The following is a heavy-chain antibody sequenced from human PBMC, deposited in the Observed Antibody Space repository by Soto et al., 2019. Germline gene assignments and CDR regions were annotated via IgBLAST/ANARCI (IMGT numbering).Heavy chain of an antibody. Sequence: PGGSLRLSCTASGFTFGDYAMSWFREAPGKGLEWVGFIRSKAYGWTTEYAAPVKGRFTISRDDSKSIAYLQMNSLKTEDTVVYYCTRVSTMISWDAFDIWGQGTMVTVSS. CDR1: GFTFGDYA. J-gene: IGHJ3*02. V-gene: IGHV3-49*03. CDR3: TRVSTMISWDAFDI. D-gene: IGHD3-22*01. CDR2: IRSKAYGWTT.